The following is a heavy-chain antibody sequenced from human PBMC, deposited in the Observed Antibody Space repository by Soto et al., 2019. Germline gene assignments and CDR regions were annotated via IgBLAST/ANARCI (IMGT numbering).Heavy chain of an antibody. J-gene: IGHJ5*02. D-gene: IGHD5-12*01. CDR2: ITSSSDYI. Sequence: EVQLVESGGDLVKPGGSLRLSCAASGFTFTLYNMNWVRQAPGKGLEWVSFITSSSDYISYADSVKGRFTISRDNAKNSRYLQMNSLRVEDTAMYYCAREVQGLIGYDRVKWFDPWGQGTLVTVSP. CDR1: GFTFTLYN. V-gene: IGHV3-21*01. CDR3: AREVQGLIGYDRVKWFDP.